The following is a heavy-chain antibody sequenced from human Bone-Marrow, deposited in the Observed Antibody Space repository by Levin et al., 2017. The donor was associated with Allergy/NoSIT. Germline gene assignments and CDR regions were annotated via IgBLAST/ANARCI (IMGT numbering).Heavy chain of an antibody. CDR2: ISAYNGNT. V-gene: IGHV1-18*01. Sequence: GESLKISCKASGYTFTSYGISWVRQAPGQGLEWMGWISAYNGNTNYAQKLQGRVTMTTDTSTSTAYMELRSLRSDDTAVYYCARSSFWSRNYYGMDVWGQGTTVTVSS. J-gene: IGHJ6*02. CDR1: GYTFTSYG. CDR3: ARSSFWSRNYYGMDV. D-gene: IGHD3-3*01.